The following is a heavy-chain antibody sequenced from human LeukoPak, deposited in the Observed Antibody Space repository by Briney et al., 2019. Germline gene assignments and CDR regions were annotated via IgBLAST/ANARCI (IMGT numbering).Heavy chain of an antibody. CDR3: ARDRNSGSSLDI. D-gene: IGHD6-6*01. J-gene: IGHJ3*02. CDR2: IYPYSGDT. Sequence: ASVKVSCKASGYTFTDYYIHWVRQAPGQGLEWMGWIYPYSGDTNYAQNFQGRVTMTRDTSISTAYMELSSLKSDDTAVYYCARDRNSGSSLDIWGQGTMLTVSS. V-gene: IGHV1-2*02. CDR1: GYTFTDYY.